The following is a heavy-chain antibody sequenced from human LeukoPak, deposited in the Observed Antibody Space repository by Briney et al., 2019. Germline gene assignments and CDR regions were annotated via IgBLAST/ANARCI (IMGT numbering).Heavy chain of an antibody. CDR2: IYHSGST. CDR1: GGSISSSSW. Sequence: PSETLSLTCAVSGGSISSSSWWSWVRQPPGKGLEWIGEIYHSGSTNYNPSLKSRVTISVDKSKNQFSLKLSSVTAADTAVYYCAREPYYGSGSFLDYWGQGTLVTVSS. CDR3: AREPYYGSGSFLDY. J-gene: IGHJ4*02. D-gene: IGHD3-10*01. V-gene: IGHV4-4*02.